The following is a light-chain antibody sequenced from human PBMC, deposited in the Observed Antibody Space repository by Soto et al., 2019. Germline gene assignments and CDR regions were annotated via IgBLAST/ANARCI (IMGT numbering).Light chain of an antibody. CDR1: QSGDNT. V-gene: IGKV3-15*01. CDR3: QHYHSLPQT. Sequence: EIVLTQSPATMYVPPGESATLSCRASQSGDNTLVWYQQNPGQAPRLLIYGASTRATGIAARFSGGRSGTEFNRSISSLQSEDFAVYYCQHYHSLPQTFGQGTTVEIK. J-gene: IGKJ1*01. CDR2: GAS.